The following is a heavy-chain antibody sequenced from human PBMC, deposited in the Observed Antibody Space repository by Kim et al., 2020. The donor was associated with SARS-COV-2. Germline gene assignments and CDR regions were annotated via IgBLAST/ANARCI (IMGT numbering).Heavy chain of an antibody. D-gene: IGHD6-13*01. CDR1: GGTFSSYA. CDR2: IIPIFGTA. J-gene: IGHJ4*02. CDR3: ARIEDSSSWYRFSAN. V-gene: IGHV1-69*13. Sequence: SVKVSCKASGGTFSSYAISWVRQAPGQGLEWMGGIIPIFGTANYAQKFQGRVTITADESTSTAYMELSSLRSEDTAVYYCARIEDSSSWYRFSANWGQGTLVTVSS.